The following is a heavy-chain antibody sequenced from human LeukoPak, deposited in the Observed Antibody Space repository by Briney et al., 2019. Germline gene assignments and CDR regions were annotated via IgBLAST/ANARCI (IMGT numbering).Heavy chain of an antibody. J-gene: IGHJ6*04. D-gene: IGHD3-10*02. CDR3: AELGSTMIGGV. V-gene: IGHV3-48*03. CDR2: ISSSGSTI. CDR1: GFTFSSYE. Sequence: GGSLRLSCAASGFTFSSYEMSWVRQAPGKGLEWVSYISSSGSTIYYADSVKGRFTISRDNAKNSLYPQMNSLRAEDTAVYYCAELGSTMIGGVWGKGTTVTISS.